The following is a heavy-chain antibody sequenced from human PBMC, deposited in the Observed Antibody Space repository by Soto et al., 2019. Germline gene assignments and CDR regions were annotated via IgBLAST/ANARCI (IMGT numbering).Heavy chain of an antibody. J-gene: IGHJ4*02. D-gene: IGHD3-10*01. V-gene: IGHV4-34*01. CDR1: GGSFSGYY. CDR3: ARAIYGSGPPQKGFDY. CDR2: INHSGST. Sequence: SETLSLTCAVYGGSFSGYYWSWIRQPPGKGLEWIGEINHSGSTNYNPSLKSRVTISVDTSKNQFSLKLGSVTAADTAVYYCARAIYGSGPPQKGFDYWGQGTLVTVSS.